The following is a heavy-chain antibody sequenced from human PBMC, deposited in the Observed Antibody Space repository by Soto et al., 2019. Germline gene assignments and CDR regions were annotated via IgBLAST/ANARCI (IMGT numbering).Heavy chain of an antibody. J-gene: IGHJ1*01. CDR3: AKEVCSGASCYAEYFQH. CDR1: GFTFSSYA. V-gene: IGHV3-23*01. D-gene: IGHD2-15*01. CDR2: ISGSGGST. Sequence: EVQLLESGGGLVQPGGSLRLSCAASGFTFSSYAMSWVRQAPGKGLEWVSAISGSGGSTYYADSVKGRFTISRDNSKNTLYLQMNSLRAEDTAVYYCAKEVCSGASCYAEYFQHWGQGTLVTVSS.